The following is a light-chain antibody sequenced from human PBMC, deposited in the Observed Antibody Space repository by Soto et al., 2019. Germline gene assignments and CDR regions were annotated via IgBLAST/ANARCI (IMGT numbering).Light chain of an antibody. Sequence: ETVMTQTPATLSLSPGERATLTCWTSQSVSNHLAWYQQRPGQPPRLLIYSASTRATGVPPRFSGSGSGTECTLTISSLQSEDSAVYYCQHYNNWPRTFGQGTKVEIK. CDR2: SAS. CDR3: QHYNNWPRT. V-gene: IGKV3-15*01. CDR1: QSVSNH. J-gene: IGKJ1*01.